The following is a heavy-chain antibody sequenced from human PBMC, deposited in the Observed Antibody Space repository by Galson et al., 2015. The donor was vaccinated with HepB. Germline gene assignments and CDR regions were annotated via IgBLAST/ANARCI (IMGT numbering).Heavy chain of an antibody. Sequence: SLRLSCAASGFTFSTYAMSWVRQAPGKGLEWVSGISGIDGSTYCADSVKGRFTISRDNSKNTLFLQMNSLRADDTAVYYCARQLAIDNWGQGTLVTVSS. CDR2: ISGIDGST. J-gene: IGHJ4*02. V-gene: IGHV3-23*01. CDR3: ARQLAIDN. CDR1: GFTFSTYA. D-gene: IGHD5-12*01.